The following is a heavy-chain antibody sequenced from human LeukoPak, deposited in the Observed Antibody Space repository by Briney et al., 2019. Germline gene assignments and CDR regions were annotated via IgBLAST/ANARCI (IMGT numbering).Heavy chain of an antibody. CDR2: IYATGTT. J-gene: IGHJ4*02. V-gene: IGHV4-4*07. CDR3: AGENDADSFA. CDR1: GGSIFSSY. Sequence: SETLALTGTVSGGSIFSSYWSWIRQPAVRGRESIGRIYATGTTTYTRSLKNRVAMSVDTSKNQFSMTLTSMTTADTTIFYCAGENDADSFARGQGILVTVSS. D-gene: IGHD1-1*01.